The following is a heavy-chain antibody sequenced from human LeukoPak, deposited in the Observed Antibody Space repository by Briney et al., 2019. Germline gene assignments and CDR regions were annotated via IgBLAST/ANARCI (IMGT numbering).Heavy chain of an antibody. CDR3: AREGGYCSGGICYGLADAFDI. V-gene: IGHV3-21*01. CDR1: GLTFSSYT. D-gene: IGHD2-15*01. J-gene: IGHJ3*02. CDR2: ISSSSSYI. Sequence: PGGSLRLSCAASGLTFSSYTMNWLRQAPGKGLEWVSSISSSSSYIYYADSVKGRFTISRDNAKNSLYLQMNSLRAEDTAVYYCAREGGYCSGGICYGLADAFDIWGQGTMVTASS.